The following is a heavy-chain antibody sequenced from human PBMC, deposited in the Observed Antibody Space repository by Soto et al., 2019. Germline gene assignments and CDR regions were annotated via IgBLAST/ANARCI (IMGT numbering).Heavy chain of an antibody. Sequence: SETLSLTCTVSGGSISSYYWSWIRQPPGKGLEWIGYIYYSGSTNYNPSLKSRVTISVDTSKNQFSLKLSSVTAADTAVYYCARTASTYYDFWSGYYPRYYYYYYMDVWGKGTTVTVS. CDR1: GGSISSYY. V-gene: IGHV4-59*01. CDR3: ARTASTYYDFWSGYYPRYYYYYYMDV. J-gene: IGHJ6*03. CDR2: IYYSGST. D-gene: IGHD3-3*01.